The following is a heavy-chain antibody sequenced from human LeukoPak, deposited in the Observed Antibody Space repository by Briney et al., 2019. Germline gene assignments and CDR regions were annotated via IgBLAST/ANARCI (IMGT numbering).Heavy chain of an antibody. CDR2: ISAYNGNT. CDR1: GYTFTSYG. D-gene: IGHD2-15*01. CDR3: ARDVYCSGGSCYPRSGWFDP. Sequence: ASVKVSCKASGYTFTSYGISWVRQAPGQGLEWMGWISAYNGNTNYAQKLQGRVTMTTDTSTNTAYMELRSLRSDDTAVYYCARDVYCSGGSCYPRSGWFDPWGQGTLVTVSS. V-gene: IGHV1-18*01. J-gene: IGHJ5*02.